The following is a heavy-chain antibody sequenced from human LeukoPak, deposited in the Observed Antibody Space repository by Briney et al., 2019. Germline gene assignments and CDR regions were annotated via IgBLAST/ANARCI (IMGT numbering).Heavy chain of an antibody. D-gene: IGHD3-3*01. J-gene: IGHJ5*02. CDR2: ISSSSSTI. CDR3: AREYYDFWSGYSDNWFDP. CDR1: GFTFSSYS. Sequence: PGGSLRLSCAASGFTFSSYSMNWVRQAPGEGLEWVSYISSSSSTIYYADSVKGRFTISRDNAKNSLYLQMNSLRAEDTAVYYCAREYYDFWSGYSDNWFDPWGQGTLVTVSS. V-gene: IGHV3-48*01.